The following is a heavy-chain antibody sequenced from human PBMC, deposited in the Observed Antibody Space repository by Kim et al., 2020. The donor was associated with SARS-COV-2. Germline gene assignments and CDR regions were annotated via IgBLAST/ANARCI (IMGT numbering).Heavy chain of an antibody. CDR2: INAGNGNT. CDR1: GYTFTSYA. J-gene: IGHJ3*02. Sequence: ASVKVSCKASGYTFTSYAMHWVRQAPGQRLEWMGWINAGNGNTKYSQKFQGRVTITRDTSASTAYMELSSLRSEDTAVYYCAREDASGSCYSCLDAFDIWGQGTMVTVSS. V-gene: IGHV1-3*01. CDR3: AREDASGSCYSCLDAFDI. D-gene: IGHD2-15*01.